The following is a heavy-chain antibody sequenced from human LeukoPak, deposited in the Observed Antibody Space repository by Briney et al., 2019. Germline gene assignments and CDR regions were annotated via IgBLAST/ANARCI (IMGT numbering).Heavy chain of an antibody. CDR3: ARVAANPGY. CDR2: ISSSNSYI. D-gene: IGHD6-13*01. CDR1: GFTFSSYG. Sequence: GGSLRLSCAASGFTFSSYGMHWVRQAPGKGLEWVSSISSSNSYIYYADSVRGRFTISRDNAKNSLYLRMNSLRAEDTAVYYCARVAANPGYWGQGTLVTVSS. J-gene: IGHJ4*02. V-gene: IGHV3-21*01.